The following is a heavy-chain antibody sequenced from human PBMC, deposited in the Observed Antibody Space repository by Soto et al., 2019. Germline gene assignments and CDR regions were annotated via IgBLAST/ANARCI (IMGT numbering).Heavy chain of an antibody. V-gene: IGHV4-31*03. J-gene: IGHJ5*01. D-gene: IGHD3-10*01. Sequence: SETLSLTCTVSGDSIRSAGHYWSWIRQHPGKGLEWIGYIYYTGSTYYNPSLKSRVSISLDTSQNQFSLKLTSVTAADTAVYSCASSGAYGIITTSKWFDTWGHGTLVTVSS. CDR2: IYYTGST. CDR3: ASSGAYGIITTSKWFDT. CDR1: GDSIRSAGHY.